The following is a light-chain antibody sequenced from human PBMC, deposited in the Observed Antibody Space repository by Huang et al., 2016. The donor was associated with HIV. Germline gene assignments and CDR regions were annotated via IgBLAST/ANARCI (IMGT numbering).Light chain of an antibody. Sequence: EIVMTQSPDTLSVSPGERATLSCRASQSGRDKLALYQQKPGQDPRLLLHATSTRAAGVPARFSGSGSGTEFTLTISSLQSEDCGVYYCQQYESWPPLTFGGGTKVEIK. J-gene: IGKJ4*01. V-gene: IGKV3-15*01. CDR2: ATS. CDR1: QSGRDK. CDR3: QQYESWPPLT.